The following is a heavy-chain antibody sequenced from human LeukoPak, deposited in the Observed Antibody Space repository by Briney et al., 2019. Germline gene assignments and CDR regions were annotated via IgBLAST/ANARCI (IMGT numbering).Heavy chain of an antibody. CDR2: ISGNGYST. CDR3: AREGLYYYDRSGYYGY. J-gene: IGHJ4*02. V-gene: IGHV3-23*01. D-gene: IGHD3-22*01. CDR1: GFTFSSYA. Sequence: PGGSLRLSCAASGFTFSSYAMNWVRQAPGKGLEWVSAISGNGYSTYYADSVKGRFTISRDNSKNTLYLQMNSLRVEDTAAYYCAREGLYYYDRSGYYGYLGQGTLVTASS.